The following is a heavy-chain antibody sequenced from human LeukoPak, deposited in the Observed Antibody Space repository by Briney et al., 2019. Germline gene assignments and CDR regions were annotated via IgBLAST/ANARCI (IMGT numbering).Heavy chain of an antibody. Sequence: GGSLRLSCVASGFTFRSYEMNWVRQAPGKGLEWFSYISSSGITMYYADSVKGRFTISRDNAKNSLYLQMNSLRAEDTAVYYCAKDIVGGGDDYWGQGTLVIVSS. V-gene: IGHV3-48*03. J-gene: IGHJ4*02. CDR1: GFTFRSYE. CDR2: ISSSGITM. D-gene: IGHD2-21*02. CDR3: AKDIVGGGDDY.